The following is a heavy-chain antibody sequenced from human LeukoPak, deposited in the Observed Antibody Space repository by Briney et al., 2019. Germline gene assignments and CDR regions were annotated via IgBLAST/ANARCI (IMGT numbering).Heavy chain of an antibody. J-gene: IGHJ5*02. D-gene: IGHD1-26*01. CDR2: INPSGGST. V-gene: IGHV1-46*01. Sequence: ASVKVSCKASGYTFTSYYMHWVRQAPGQGLEWMGIINPSGGSTRYAQKFQGRVTMTRDTSTSTVYMELSSLRSEDTAIYYCARDNSVGDNAWWFDPWGQGTLVTVSS. CDR1: GYTFTSYY. CDR3: ARDNSVGDNAWWFDP.